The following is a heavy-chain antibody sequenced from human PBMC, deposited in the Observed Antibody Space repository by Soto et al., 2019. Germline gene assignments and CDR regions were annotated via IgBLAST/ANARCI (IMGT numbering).Heavy chain of an antibody. V-gene: IGHV3-33*01. CDR3: ARDELAPTERGWDY. D-gene: IGHD1-1*01. Sequence: QVQLVESGGGVVQPGRSLRLSCAASGFTFSSYGMHWVRQAPGKGLEWVAVIWYDGSNKYYADSVKGRFTISRDNSKNTLYLQMNSLRAEDTAGYYCARDELAPTERGWDYWGQGTLVTVAS. CDR1: GFTFSSYG. J-gene: IGHJ4*02. CDR2: IWYDGSNK.